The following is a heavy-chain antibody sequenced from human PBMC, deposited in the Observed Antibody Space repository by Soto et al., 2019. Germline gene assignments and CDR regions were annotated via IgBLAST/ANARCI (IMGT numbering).Heavy chain of an antibody. CDR1: GDSVASNSAA. J-gene: IGHJ6*02. Sequence: SLTCAMSGDSVASNSAAGIWIRNSPSRGLEWLGRTYHRSKWYYEYGISVKSRLTITPDTSKNQFSLHLNSVTPEVSSVYYCVRGESYYDMDVWGQGTTVTVSS. CDR2: TYHRSKWYY. CDR3: VRGESYYDMDV. V-gene: IGHV6-1*01.